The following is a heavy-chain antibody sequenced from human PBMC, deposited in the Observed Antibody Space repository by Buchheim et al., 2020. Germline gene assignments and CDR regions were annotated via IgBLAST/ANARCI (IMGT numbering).Heavy chain of an antibody. D-gene: IGHD2-2*03. J-gene: IGHJ4*02. V-gene: IGHV5-51*01. CDR3: VRLGYCSSTSCSLDY. CDR1: GYSFTNYW. CDR2: IYPGDSHT. Sequence: EVQLVQSGAEVKKSGESLKISCKGSGYSFTNYWLGWVRQMPGQGLEWMGLIYPGDSHTIYNPSFEGQVTISAAKSISTPYLRWSSLKASDTAMYYCVRLGYCSSTSCSLDYWGQGIL.